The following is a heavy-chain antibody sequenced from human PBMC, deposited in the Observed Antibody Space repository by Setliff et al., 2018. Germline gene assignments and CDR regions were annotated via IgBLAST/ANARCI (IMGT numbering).Heavy chain of an antibody. CDR2: IIPIFGTA. CDR3: ARDPWQWLTTFTTAEYFQH. V-gene: IGHV1-69*06. Sequence: SVKVSCKASGGTFSSYAISWVRQAPGQGLEWMGRIIPIFGTANYAQKVQGRVTITADKSTSTAYMELSSLRSEDTAVYYCARDPWQWLTTFTTAEYFQHRGQGTLVTVSS. J-gene: IGHJ1*01. D-gene: IGHD6-19*01. CDR1: GGTFSSYA.